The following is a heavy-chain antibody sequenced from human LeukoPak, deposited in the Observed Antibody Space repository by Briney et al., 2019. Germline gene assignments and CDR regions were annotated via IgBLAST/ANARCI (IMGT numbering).Heavy chain of an antibody. CDR3: ARERTGAHDAFDI. V-gene: IGHV4-39*02. CDR2: IYYSGST. D-gene: IGHD7-27*01. J-gene: IGHJ3*02. CDR1: GGSISSSSYY. Sequence: SETLSLTCTVSGGSISSSSYYWGWIRQPPGKGLEWIGSIYYSGSTYYNPSLKSRVTISVDTSKNQFSLKLSSVTAADTAVYYCARERTGAHDAFDIWGQGTMVTVSS.